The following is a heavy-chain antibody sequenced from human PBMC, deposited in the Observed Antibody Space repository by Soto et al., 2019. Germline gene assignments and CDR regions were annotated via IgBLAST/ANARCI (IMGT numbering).Heavy chain of an antibody. Sequence: SETLSLTCAVYGGSFSGYYWSWIRQPPGKGLEWIGEINHSGSTNYNPSLKSRVTISVDTSKNQFSLQLSMVTAADTAVYYCSRAVKWFGEWGDYWGQGTLVTVSS. CDR2: INHSGST. V-gene: IGHV4-34*01. CDR3: SRAVKWFGEWGDY. D-gene: IGHD3-10*01. J-gene: IGHJ4*02. CDR1: GGSFSGYY.